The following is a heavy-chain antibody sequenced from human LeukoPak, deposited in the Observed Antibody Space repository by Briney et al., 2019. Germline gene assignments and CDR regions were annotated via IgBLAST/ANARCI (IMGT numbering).Heavy chain of an antibody. CDR2: ISYDGSNK. J-gene: IGHJ4*02. V-gene: IGHV3-30-3*01. D-gene: IGHD2-2*02. Sequence: QPGRSLRLSCAASGFTFSSYAMHWVRPAPGKGPEWVAVISYDGSNKYYADSVKGRFTISRDNSKNTLYLQMNSLRAEDTAVYYCARGPYCSSTSCDTGFDYWGQGTLVTVSS. CDR3: ARGPYCSSTSCDTGFDY. CDR1: GFTFSSYA.